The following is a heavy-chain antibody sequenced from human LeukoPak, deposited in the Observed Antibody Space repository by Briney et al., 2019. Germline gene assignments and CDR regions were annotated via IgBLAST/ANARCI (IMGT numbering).Heavy chain of an antibody. CDR1: GFTFSSYW. Sequence: GGSLRLSCTASGFTFSSYWMSWVRQAPGKGLEWVANIKQDGSDKYYVDSVKGRFTISRDNAKNSLYLQMNSLRAEDTAVYYCARHQGYYYGSVEENYWGQGTLVTVSS. V-gene: IGHV3-7*01. J-gene: IGHJ4*02. D-gene: IGHD3-10*01. CDR3: ARHQGYYYGSVEENY. CDR2: IKQDGSDK.